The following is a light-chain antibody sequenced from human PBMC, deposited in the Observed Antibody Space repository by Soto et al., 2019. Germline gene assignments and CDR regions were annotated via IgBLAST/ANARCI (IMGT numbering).Light chain of an antibody. Sequence: QSALTQPASVSGSPGKSITISCTGTSSDVGDYNYVSWYQQHPGKAPKLIIYGVSNRPSGISNRFSGSKSGNTASLTVSGLQAEDEADYYCSSYTATNTLVFGGGTKLTVL. CDR3: SSYTATNTLV. J-gene: IGLJ2*01. CDR2: GVS. CDR1: SSDVGDYNY. V-gene: IGLV2-14*01.